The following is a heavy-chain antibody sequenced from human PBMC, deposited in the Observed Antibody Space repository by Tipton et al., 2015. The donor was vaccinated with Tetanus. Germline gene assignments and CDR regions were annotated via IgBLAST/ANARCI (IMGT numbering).Heavy chain of an antibody. CDR2: ISSSSSTI. V-gene: IGHV3-48*02. Sequence: SLRLSCAASGFTFSSYSMNWVRQAPGKGLEWVSYISSSSSTIYYADSVKGRFTISRDNAKNSLHLQMNSLRDEDTAVYYCARATYLSPWELHHGQAFDIWGQGTMVTVSS. J-gene: IGHJ3*02. D-gene: IGHD1-26*01. CDR3: ARATYLSPWELHHGQAFDI. CDR1: GFTFSSYS.